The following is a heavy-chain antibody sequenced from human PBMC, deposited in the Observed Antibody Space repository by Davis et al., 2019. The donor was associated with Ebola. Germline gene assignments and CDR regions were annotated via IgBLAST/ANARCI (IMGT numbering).Heavy chain of an antibody. CDR1: GFTFSSYS. CDR2: ISSSSSYI. CDR3: ARSVDYYYYGMDV. J-gene: IGHJ6*04. V-gene: IGHV3-21*01. Sequence: GESLKISCAASGFTFSSYSMNWVRQAPGKGLEWVSSISSSSSYIYHADSVKGRFTISRDNAKNSLYLQMNSLRAEDTAVYYCARSVDYYYYGMDVWGKGTTVTVSS.